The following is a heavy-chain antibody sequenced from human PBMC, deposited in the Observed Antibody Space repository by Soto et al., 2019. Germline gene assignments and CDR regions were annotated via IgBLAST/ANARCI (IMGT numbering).Heavy chain of an antibody. D-gene: IGHD3-3*01. V-gene: IGHV3-7*01. J-gene: IGHJ4*02. Sequence: PGGSLRLSCAASGFTFSSYWMSWVRQAPGKGLEWVANIKQDGSEKYCVDSVKGRFTISRDNAKNSLYLQMNSLRAEDTAVYYCAREEDFWSGLLPDYWGQGTLVTVSS. CDR3: AREEDFWSGLLPDY. CDR1: GFTFSSYW. CDR2: IKQDGSEK.